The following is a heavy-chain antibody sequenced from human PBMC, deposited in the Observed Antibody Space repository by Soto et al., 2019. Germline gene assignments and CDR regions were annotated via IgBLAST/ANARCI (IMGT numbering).Heavy chain of an antibody. CDR1: GFTFSSYG. Sequence: GGSLRRSWAASGFTFSSYGMHGVRQAPGKGLEWVAVISYDGSNKYYADSVKGRFTISRDNSKNTLYLQMNSLRAEDTAVYYCAKDRHYDFWSGYQYYYGMDVWGQGTTVTSP. CDR3: AKDRHYDFWSGYQYYYGMDV. CDR2: ISYDGSNK. J-gene: IGHJ6*02. V-gene: IGHV3-30*18. D-gene: IGHD3-3*01.